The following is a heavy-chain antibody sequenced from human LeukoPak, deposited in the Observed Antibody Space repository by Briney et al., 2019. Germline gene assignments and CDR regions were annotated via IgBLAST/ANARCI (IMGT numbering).Heavy chain of an antibody. V-gene: IGHV3-15*01. J-gene: IGHJ4*02. CDR2: IKTTGDGGAI. CDR1: GFTFRNAW. CDR3: RRDGFGSLD. D-gene: IGHD5-24*01. Sequence: GGPLRLSCAASGFTFRNAWMSWVRQAPGKGLEWVGRIKTTGDGGAIDYAAPVRGRFIISRDDSKNTMYLQMNSLKSEDTAVYYCRRDGFGSLDWGQGTLVTVSA.